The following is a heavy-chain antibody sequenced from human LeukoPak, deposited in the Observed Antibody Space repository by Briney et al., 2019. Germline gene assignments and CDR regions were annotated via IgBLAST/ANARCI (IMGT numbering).Heavy chain of an antibody. J-gene: IGHJ3*02. V-gene: IGHV4-59*08. Sequence: PSETLSLTCTVFGGSISSYYWSWIRQPPGKGLEWIGYIYYSGSTNYNPSLKSRVTISVDTSKNQFSLKLSSVTAADTAVYYCARKTYYYAFDIWGQGTMVTVSS. CDR2: IYYSGST. CDR3: ARKTYYYAFDI. D-gene: IGHD3-10*01. CDR1: GGSISSYY.